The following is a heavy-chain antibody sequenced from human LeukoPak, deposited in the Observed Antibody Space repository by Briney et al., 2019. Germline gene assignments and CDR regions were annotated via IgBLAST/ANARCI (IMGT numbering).Heavy chain of an antibody. CDR3: AREGGRSSSPLVY. V-gene: IGHV4-4*07. CDR1: GGSINSYC. CDR2: IYSSGIT. Sequence: SETLSLTCTVSGGSINSYCWSWIRQPAGKGLEWIGRIYSSGITHYNPSLKSRVSMSVDTSKNHFSLKLSSVTAADTAVYYCAREGGRSSSPLVYWGQGTLVTVSS. D-gene: IGHD6-13*01. J-gene: IGHJ4*02.